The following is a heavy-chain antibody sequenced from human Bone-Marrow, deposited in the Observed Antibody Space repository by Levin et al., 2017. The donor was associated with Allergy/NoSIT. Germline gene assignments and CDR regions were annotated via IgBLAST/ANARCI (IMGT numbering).Heavy chain of an antibody. V-gene: IGHV3-15*01. CDR2: ITGKTDGGIT. CDR1: GFTFSNAW. J-gene: IGHJ5*02. CDR3: TRDHFS. Sequence: GESLKISCAASGFTFSNAWMSWVRQSPGKGLDWVARITGKTDGGITGYAAFVKGRFTISRDESTDTLYLQMNSLKIEDTGVYYCTRDHFSWGQGTLVTVSS.